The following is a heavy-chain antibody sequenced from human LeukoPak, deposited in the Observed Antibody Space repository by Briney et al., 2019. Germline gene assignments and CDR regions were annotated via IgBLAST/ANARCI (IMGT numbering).Heavy chain of an antibody. CDR2: IIPILGIA. Sequence: GASVKVSCKASGGTFSSYAISWVRQAPGQGLEWMGRIIPILGIANYAQKFQGRVTITADKYTSTAYMELSSLRSEDTAVYYCARVGQQLAGLDYWGQGTLVTVSS. D-gene: IGHD6-13*01. J-gene: IGHJ4*02. CDR3: ARVGQQLAGLDY. CDR1: GGTFSSYA. V-gene: IGHV1-69*04.